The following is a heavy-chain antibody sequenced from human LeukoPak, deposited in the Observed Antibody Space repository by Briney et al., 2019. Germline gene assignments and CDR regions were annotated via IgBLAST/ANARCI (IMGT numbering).Heavy chain of an antibody. Sequence: GGSLRLSCAASGFTFSSYWMHWVRQAPGKGLVWVSRINSDGSSTSYADSVKGRFTVSRDNAKNTLYLQLNSVRAEDTAVYYCTRDVNWIFFDYWGQGALVTVSS. CDR1: GFTFSSYW. J-gene: IGHJ4*02. CDR2: INSDGSST. CDR3: TRDVNWIFFDY. V-gene: IGHV3-74*01. D-gene: IGHD1-1*01.